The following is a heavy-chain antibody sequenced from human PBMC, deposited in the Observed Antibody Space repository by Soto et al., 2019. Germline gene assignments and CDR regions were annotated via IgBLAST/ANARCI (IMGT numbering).Heavy chain of an antibody. CDR3: ARVVGQWLSMDP. J-gene: IGHJ5*02. CDR1: GYSFSSYG. Sequence: QVQLVQSGGEVKKPGASVKVSCKASGYSFSSYGITWLRQAPGQGLEWMGWISPYNGNTNYAQKFQGRVIMTTDTFTSTAYMELRSLRSDDRAVYYCARVVGQWLSMDPWGQGTLVTVP. CDR2: ISPYNGNT. V-gene: IGHV1-18*01. D-gene: IGHD6-19*01.